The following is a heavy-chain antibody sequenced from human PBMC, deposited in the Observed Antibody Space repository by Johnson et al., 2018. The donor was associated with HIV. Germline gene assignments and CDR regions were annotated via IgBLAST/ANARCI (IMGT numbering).Heavy chain of an antibody. CDR2: ISWSGRTI. CDR3: ARPGIAVAAAPDDDAFDI. V-gene: IGHV3-11*04. Sequence: QVQLVESGGGVVQPGRSLRLSCAASGFTFSNYAMHWIRQAPGKGLEWISYISWSGRTIYYADSVKGRFTISRDNAKNSLYLQMNSLRAEDTAVYYCARPGIAVAAAPDDDAFDIWGQGTMVTVSS. D-gene: IGHD6-19*01. CDR1: GFTFSNYA. J-gene: IGHJ3*02.